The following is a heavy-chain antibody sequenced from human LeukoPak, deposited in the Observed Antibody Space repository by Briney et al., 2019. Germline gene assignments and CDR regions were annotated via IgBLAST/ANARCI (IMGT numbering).Heavy chain of an antibody. Sequence: PGGSLRLSCAVSGFTVSIYSMAWVRQRPGTGLEYVSSISNNGGSTHYGNSVKGRFNISRDNSKNTLYLQMGSLRAEDMAVYYCAREGAINDYGDHRPFDFWGQGTLVAVSS. CDR2: ISNNGGST. D-gene: IGHD4-17*01. J-gene: IGHJ4*02. CDR1: GFTVSIYS. CDR3: AREGAINDYGDHRPFDF. V-gene: IGHV3-64*01.